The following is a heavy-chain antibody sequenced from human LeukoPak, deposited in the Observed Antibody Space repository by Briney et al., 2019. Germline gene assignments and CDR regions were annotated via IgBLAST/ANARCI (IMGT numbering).Heavy chain of an antibody. CDR3: ARVKDY. J-gene: IGHJ4*02. V-gene: IGHV3-30-3*01. CDR1: GFTFSSYA. Sequence: GALRLSCAASGFTFSSYAMHWVRQAPGKGLEWVAVISYDGSNKYYADSVKGRFTISRDNSKNTLYLQMNSLRAEDTAVYYCARVKDYWGQGTLVTVSS. CDR2: ISYDGSNK.